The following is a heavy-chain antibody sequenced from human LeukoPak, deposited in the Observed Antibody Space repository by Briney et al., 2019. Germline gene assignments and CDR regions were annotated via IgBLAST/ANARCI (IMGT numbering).Heavy chain of an antibody. J-gene: IGHJ4*02. D-gene: IGHD2-15*01. CDR1: GFSFSSYS. V-gene: IGHV3-21*01. CDR2: ISSSSNYI. CDR3: ARRAALDY. Sequence: GGSLRLSCAASGFSFSSYSMNWVRQAPGKGLEWVPSISSSSNYIYYAGSVKGRFTISRDNAKNSLYLQMNSLRAEDTAVYYCARRAALDYWGQGTLVTVSS.